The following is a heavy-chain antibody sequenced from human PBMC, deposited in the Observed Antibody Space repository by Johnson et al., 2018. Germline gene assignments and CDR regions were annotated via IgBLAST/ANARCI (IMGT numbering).Heavy chain of an antibody. D-gene: IGHD3-22*01. CDR2: IIPIFGTA. Sequence: QVQLVQSGAEVKKXGSSVKVSCKASGGTFSSYAISWVRQAPGQGLEWMGGIIPIFGTANYAQKFQGRVTITADESTSTAYMELSRLRSEDTAVYYWARGYYDSSGYDAFDIWGQGTMVTVSS. CDR3: ARGYYDSSGYDAFDI. V-gene: IGHV1-69*12. J-gene: IGHJ3*02. CDR1: GGTFSSYA.